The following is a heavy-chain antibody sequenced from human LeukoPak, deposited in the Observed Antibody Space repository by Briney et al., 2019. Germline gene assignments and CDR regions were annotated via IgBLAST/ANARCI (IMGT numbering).Heavy chain of an antibody. V-gene: IGHV3-23*01. CDR1: GFTLSSYA. CDR2: ISGSGGRT. Sequence: GGSLRLSCAASGFTLSSYAMSWVRQAPGKGLEWVSAISGSGGRTYYADSVKGRFTTSRDTSKKTMCLQMNSLRAEDSAVYYCAKHHSGGWFELWGRGTLVTVSS. D-gene: IGHD6-19*01. CDR3: AKHHSGGWFEL. J-gene: IGHJ2*01.